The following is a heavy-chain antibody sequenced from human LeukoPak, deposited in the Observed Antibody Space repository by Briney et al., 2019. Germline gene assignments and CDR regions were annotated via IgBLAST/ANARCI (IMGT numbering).Heavy chain of an antibody. Sequence: GGSLRLSCAASGFTVSSNYMSWVRQAPGKGLEWVSVIYSGGSTYYADSVKGRFTISRDNSKNTLYLQMNSLRAEDTAVYYCARVYSSGWYYFDYWGQGTLVTVSS. D-gene: IGHD6-19*01. CDR1: GFTVSSNY. CDR2: IYSGGST. V-gene: IGHV3-53*01. J-gene: IGHJ4*02. CDR3: ARVYSSGWYYFDY.